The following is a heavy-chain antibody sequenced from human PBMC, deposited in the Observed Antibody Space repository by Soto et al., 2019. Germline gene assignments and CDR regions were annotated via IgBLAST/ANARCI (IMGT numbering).Heavy chain of an antibody. J-gene: IGHJ3*02. V-gene: IGHV6-1*01. D-gene: IGHD3-16*02. CDR3: ARERGVLSEAFDI. CDR1: GDSVSSNSAA. Sequence: SQTLSLTCXISGDSVSSNSAAWNWIRQSPSRGLEWLGRTYYRSKWYHDYAPSVKSRITINPDTSKNHFSLQLNSMTPEDTAMYYCARERGVLSEAFDIWGRGTMVTVSS. CDR2: TYYRSKWYH.